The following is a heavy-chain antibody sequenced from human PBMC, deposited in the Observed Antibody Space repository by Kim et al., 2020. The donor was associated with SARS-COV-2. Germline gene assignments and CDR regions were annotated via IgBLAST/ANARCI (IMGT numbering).Heavy chain of an antibody. D-gene: IGHD6-19*01. CDR2: IIPIFGTA. CDR1: GGTFSSYA. CDR3: ARGGPYSSGLVHRKILLGWFDP. J-gene: IGHJ5*02. V-gene: IGHV1-69*13. Sequence: SVKVSCKASGGTFSSYAISWVRQAPGQGLEWMGGIIPIFGTANYAQKFQGRVTITADESTSTAYMELSSLRSEDTAVYYCARGGPYSSGLVHRKILLGWFDPWGQGTLVTVSS.